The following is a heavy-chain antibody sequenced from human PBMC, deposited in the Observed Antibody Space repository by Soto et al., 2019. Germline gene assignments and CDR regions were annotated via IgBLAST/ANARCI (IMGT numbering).Heavy chain of an antibody. CDR2: ISGSGGST. V-gene: IGHV3-23*01. J-gene: IGHJ6*02. CDR1: GFTFSSYA. D-gene: IGHD3-9*01. CDR3: AKRPMGDILTGYSYGMDV. Sequence: LRLSCAASGFTFSSYAMSWVRQAPGKGLEWVSAISGSGGSTYYADSVKGRFTISRDNSKSTLYLQMNSLRAEDTAVYYCAKRPMGDILTGYSYGMDVWGQGTTVTVSS.